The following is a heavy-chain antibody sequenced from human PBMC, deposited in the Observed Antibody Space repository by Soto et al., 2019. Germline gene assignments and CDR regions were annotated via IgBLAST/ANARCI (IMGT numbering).Heavy chain of an antibody. D-gene: IGHD2-2*02. V-gene: IGHV3-30-3*01. CDR1: GFTFSSYA. Sequence: GGSLRLSCAASGFTFSSYAMHWVRQAPGKGLEWVAVISYDGSNKYYADSVKGRFTISRDNSKNTLYLQMNSLRAEDTAVYYCARDEIVVVPAAIYYYYYGMDVWGQGTTVTVSS. J-gene: IGHJ6*02. CDR3: ARDEIVVVPAAIYYYYYGMDV. CDR2: ISYDGSNK.